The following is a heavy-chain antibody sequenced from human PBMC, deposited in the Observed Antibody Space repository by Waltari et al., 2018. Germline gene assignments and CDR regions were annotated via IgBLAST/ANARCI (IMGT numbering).Heavy chain of an antibody. Sequence: QVQLQQWGAGLLKPSETLSLTCAVYGGSFSGYYWSWIRKTPGKGLELIGEIIHSGSTNYNPSLKSRVTISVDTSKNQFSLKLSSVTAADTAVYYCARDSRNSSSSYYYYYMDVWGKGTTVTVSS. CDR1: GGSFSGYY. CDR2: IIHSGST. CDR3: ARDSRNSSSSYYYYYMDV. D-gene: IGHD6-13*01. J-gene: IGHJ6*03. V-gene: IGHV4-34*12.